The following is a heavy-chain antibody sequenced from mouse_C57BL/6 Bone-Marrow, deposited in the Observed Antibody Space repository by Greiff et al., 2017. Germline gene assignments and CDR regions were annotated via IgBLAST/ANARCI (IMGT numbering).Heavy chain of an antibody. CDR1: GYTFTDYY. CDR2: IYPGSGNT. J-gene: IGHJ2*01. V-gene: IGHV1-76*01. Sequence: QVHVKQSGAELVRPGASVKLSCKASGYTFTDYYINWVKQRPGQGLEWIARIYPGSGNTYYNEKFKGKATLTAEKSSSTAYMQLSSLTSEDSAVYFCAREEDYDTTDFDYWGQGTTLTVSS. CDR3: AREEDYDTTDFDY. D-gene: IGHD2-4*01.